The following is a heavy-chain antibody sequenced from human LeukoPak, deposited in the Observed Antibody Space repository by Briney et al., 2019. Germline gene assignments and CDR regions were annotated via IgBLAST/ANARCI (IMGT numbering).Heavy chain of an antibody. J-gene: IGHJ5*02. CDR2: INHRGST. CDR3: ARAPYYDFWSSYPTKLRANWFDP. CDR1: GGSFSGHY. V-gene: IGHV4-34*01. D-gene: IGHD3-3*01. Sequence: SDTLSLTCAVYGGSFSGHYWRWIRQPRGKGLEWIGEINHRGSTNYNPSLKSRVTISVDTSKNQFSLKLSSVTAADTAVYYCARAPYYDFWSSYPTKLRANWFDPWGQGTLVTVSS.